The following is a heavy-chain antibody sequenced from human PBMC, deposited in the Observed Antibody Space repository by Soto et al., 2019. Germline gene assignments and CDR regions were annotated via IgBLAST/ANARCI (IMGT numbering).Heavy chain of an antibody. CDR3: ARDGITIFGVVIHGMDV. D-gene: IGHD3-3*01. V-gene: IGHV3-21*01. CDR1: GFTFSSYS. CDR2: ISSSSSYI. Sequence: GGSLRLSCAASGFTFSSYSMNWVRQAPGKGLGWVSSISSSSSYIYYADSVKGRFTISRDNAKNSLYLQMNSLRAEDTAVYYCARDGITIFGVVIHGMDVWGQGTTVTVSS. J-gene: IGHJ6*02.